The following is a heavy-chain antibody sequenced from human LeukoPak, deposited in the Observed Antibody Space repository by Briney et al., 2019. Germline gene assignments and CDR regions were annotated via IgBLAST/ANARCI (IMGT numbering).Heavy chain of an antibody. D-gene: IGHD3-10*01. Sequence: PWGSLRLSCSGSGLTLRTYAMHWVRPAAGKGLEYVSAIDTDGGGTYYADSVKGRFTISRDKSKNTLYLQMRSLRAEDTAVYYCMTRDTSGYWGQGTLVTVSS. CDR2: IDTDGGGT. J-gene: IGHJ4*02. V-gene: IGHV3-64D*09. CDR1: GLTLRTYA. CDR3: MTRDTSGY.